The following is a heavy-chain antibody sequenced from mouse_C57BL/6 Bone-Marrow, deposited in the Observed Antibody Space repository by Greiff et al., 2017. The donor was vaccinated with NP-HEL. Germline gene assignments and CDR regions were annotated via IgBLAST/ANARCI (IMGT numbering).Heavy chain of an antibody. CDR2: IWSGGGT. D-gene: IGHD2-2*01. CDR1: GFSFTSYG. V-gene: IGHV2-2*01. J-gene: IGHJ3*01. Sequence: VKLMESGPGLVQPSQSLSITCTVSGFSFTSYGVPWVRQSPGKGLEWLGVIWSGGGTDYNAAFISSLSISKDNSKSQGFFTMNSLQADDTAIYYCARRGYDGFADWGQGTLVTVSA. CDR3: ARRGYDGFAD.